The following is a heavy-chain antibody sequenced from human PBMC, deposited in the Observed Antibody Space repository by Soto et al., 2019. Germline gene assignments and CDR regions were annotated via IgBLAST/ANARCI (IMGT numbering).Heavy chain of an antibody. CDR3: ARGWLAASTTGQPHDD. CDR2: ISTGGSTI. CDR1: GFTFSSYS. D-gene: IGHD6-19*01. J-gene: IGHJ4*02. V-gene: IGHV3-48*01. Sequence: GGSLRLSCAASGFTFSSYSMSWVRQAPGKGLEWVSYISTGGSTIYYADSVKGRFTISRDNAKTSLYLQMNSLRAEDTAVYYCARGWLAASTTGQPHDDWGQGTRLTVAS.